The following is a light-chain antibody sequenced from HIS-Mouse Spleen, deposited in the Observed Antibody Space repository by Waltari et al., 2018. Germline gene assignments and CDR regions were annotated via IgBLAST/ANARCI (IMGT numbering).Light chain of an antibody. CDR3: SSYTSSSTRV. J-gene: IGLJ3*02. CDR2: DVS. CDR1: SSDVGGYNY. V-gene: IGLV2-14*03. Sequence: QSALTQPASVSGSPGQPITISCTGTSSDVGGYNYVSWYQQHPGKAPKPMIYDVSNRPSGVSNRFSGSKSGNTASLTISGLQAEDEADYYCSSYTSSSTRVFGGGTKLTVL.